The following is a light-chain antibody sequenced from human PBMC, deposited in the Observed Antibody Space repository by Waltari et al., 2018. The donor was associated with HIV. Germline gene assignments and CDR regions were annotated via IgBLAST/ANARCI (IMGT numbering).Light chain of an antibody. CDR2: EVN. V-gene: IGLV2-23*02. CDR1: STNIGSYNL. Sequence: QSALTQSASVSGSPGQSIPISCTGTSTNIGSYNLVSWYQQHPGKAPKVIIYEVNKRPSGVSNRFSGSTSGSTASLTISGLQAEDEADYYCCSYAGSSNVVFGGGTKLTVL. CDR3: CSYAGSSNVV. J-gene: IGLJ2*01.